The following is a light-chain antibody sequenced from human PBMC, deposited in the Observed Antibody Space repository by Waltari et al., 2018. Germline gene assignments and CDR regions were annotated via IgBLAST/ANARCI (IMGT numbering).Light chain of an antibody. V-gene: IGLV2-11*01. CDR3: SSYAGGSLFV. CDR2: DVN. Sequence: SALTQPRSVSGSPGQSVTISCTGSNSDIGAYNYVSWYQQHPGRAPKLMTYDVNKRPSGVPRRFSGSKSGNTASLTISGLQAEDETDYYCSSYAGGSLFVFGDGTKVTVL. CDR1: NSDIGAYNY. J-gene: IGLJ1*01.